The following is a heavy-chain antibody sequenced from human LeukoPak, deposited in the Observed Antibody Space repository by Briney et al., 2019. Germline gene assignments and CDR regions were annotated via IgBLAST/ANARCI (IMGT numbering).Heavy chain of an antibody. Sequence: SETLSLTCAVYGGSFSRYYWTWIRQPPGQGLEWIGTIHSSGNTYYNPSLKSRVTISVDTSKNQFSLKLSSVTAADTAVYYCARPAGWLPRYYFEYWGQGTLVTVSS. CDR1: GGSFSRYY. D-gene: IGHD5-24*01. J-gene: IGHJ4*02. CDR2: IHSSGNT. V-gene: IGHV4-34*01. CDR3: ARPAGWLPRYYFEY.